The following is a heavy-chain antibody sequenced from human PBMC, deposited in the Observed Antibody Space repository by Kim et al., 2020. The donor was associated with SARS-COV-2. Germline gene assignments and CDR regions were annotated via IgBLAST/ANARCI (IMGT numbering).Heavy chain of an antibody. Sequence: LKSRVTIAVDTSKNQFSLKLSSVTAADTAVYYCARGSTYQLPEAYYGMDVWGQGTTVTVSS. D-gene: IGHD2-2*01. CDR3: ARGSTYQLPEAYYGMDV. V-gene: IGHV4-59*09. J-gene: IGHJ6*02.